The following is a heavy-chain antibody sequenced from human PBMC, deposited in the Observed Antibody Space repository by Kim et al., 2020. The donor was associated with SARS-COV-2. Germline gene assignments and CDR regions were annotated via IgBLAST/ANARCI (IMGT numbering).Heavy chain of an antibody. V-gene: IGHV3-43*01. CDR2: ITWDAGST. CDR1: GFAFDDYS. D-gene: IGHD2-21*02. Sequence: GGSLRLSCAASGFAFDDYSMHWVRQAPGRGLEWVALITWDAGSTYYAESVRGRFTISRDNSKNSLFLQLGSLRSEDSGLYHCVQGDGGDDHYNYALYVWGQGTTVTVSS. J-gene: IGHJ6*02. CDR3: VQGDGGDDHYNYALYV.